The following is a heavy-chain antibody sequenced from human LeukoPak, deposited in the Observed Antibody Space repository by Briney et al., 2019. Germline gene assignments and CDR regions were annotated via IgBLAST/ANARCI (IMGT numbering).Heavy chain of an antibody. CDR1: GGSFSGYY. Sequence: AETLSLTCAVYGGSFSGYYWSWIRQPPGKGLEWIGEINHSGSTNYNPSFKSRVTISVDTSKNQFSLKLSSVTAADTAVYYCARSHYYDSSGSHNNWFDPWGQGTLVTVSS. CDR3: ARSHYYDSSGSHNNWFDP. CDR2: INHSGST. D-gene: IGHD3-22*01. V-gene: IGHV4-34*01. J-gene: IGHJ5*02.